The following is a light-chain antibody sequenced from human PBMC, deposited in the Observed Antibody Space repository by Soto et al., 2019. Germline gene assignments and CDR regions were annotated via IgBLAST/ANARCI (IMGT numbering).Light chain of an antibody. CDR3: QHYNNWPLT. J-gene: IGKJ4*01. V-gene: IGKV1-9*01. Sequence: DIQLTQSPSFLSASVGDRVTITCRASQGISGYLAWYQQKPGKAPKLLIYATSTLQSGVPSRFSGSGSGTEFPLTISSLQPEDFATYYCQHYNNWPLTFGGGTKVEIK. CDR1: QGISGY. CDR2: ATS.